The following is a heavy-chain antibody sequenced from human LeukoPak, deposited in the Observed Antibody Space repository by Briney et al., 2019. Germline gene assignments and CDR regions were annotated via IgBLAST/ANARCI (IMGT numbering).Heavy chain of an antibody. D-gene: IGHD3-22*01. J-gene: IGHJ4*02. CDR3: ARDASNYFDSSGSWPFDY. CDR2: IYYSGST. CDR1: GGSISSGGYY. V-gene: IGHV4-31*03. Sequence: SETLSLTCTVSGGSISSGGYYWSWIRQHPGKGLEWIGYIYYSGSTYYNPSLKSRVTISVDTSKNQFSLKLSSVTAADTAVYYCARDASNYFDSSGSWPFDYWGQGTLVTVSS.